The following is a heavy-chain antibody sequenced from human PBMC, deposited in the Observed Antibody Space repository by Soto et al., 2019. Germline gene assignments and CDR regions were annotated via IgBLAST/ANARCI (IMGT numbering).Heavy chain of an antibody. Sequence: QEQLQESGPGLVKPSETLSLTCTLSGGSISSFYWSWIRQPPGKGLEWIGHIYHSGSANYNPSLKSRVTLSVDTSQNLFSLKLSSVTAADTAVYFCARDRSAGGLDSWGQGTLVTVSS. D-gene: IGHD6-25*01. CDR2: IYHSGSA. CDR1: GGSISSFY. CDR3: ARDRSAGGLDS. J-gene: IGHJ4*02. V-gene: IGHV4-59*01.